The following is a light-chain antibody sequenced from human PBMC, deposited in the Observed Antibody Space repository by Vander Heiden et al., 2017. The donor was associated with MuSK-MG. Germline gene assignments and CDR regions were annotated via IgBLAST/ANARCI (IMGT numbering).Light chain of an antibody. CDR3: QQGCNSPRT. J-gene: IGKJ2*01. V-gene: IGKV3-20*01. CDR2: GAS. CDR1: QSVSNSY. Sequence: EIVLTQSPATLSLSPGESATLSCRASQSVSNSYLAWYQQKPGQAPRLLIYGASSRATGIPDRFSGSGYGTDFTLNISSLEPEDVAVYYCQQGCNSPRTFGQGTKLEI.